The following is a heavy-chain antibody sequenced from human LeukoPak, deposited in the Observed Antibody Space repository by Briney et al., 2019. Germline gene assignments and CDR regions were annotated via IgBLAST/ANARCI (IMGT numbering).Heavy chain of an antibody. J-gene: IGHJ4*02. CDR1: GFTFRSYG. CDR3: AKDSSGYYYDDYYFDY. V-gene: IGHV3-30*02. Sequence: PGGSLRLSCAASGFTFRSYGMHWVRQAPGKGLEWVAFIRYDGNSNYYADSVKGRFTISRDNSRSTLYLQMNSLRAEDTAVYYCAKDSSGYYYDDYYFDYWGQGTLVTVSS. D-gene: IGHD3-22*01. CDR2: IRYDGNSN.